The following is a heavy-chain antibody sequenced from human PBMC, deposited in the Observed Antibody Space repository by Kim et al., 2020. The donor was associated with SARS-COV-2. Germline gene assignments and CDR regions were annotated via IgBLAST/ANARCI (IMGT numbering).Heavy chain of an antibody. J-gene: IGHJ6*02. D-gene: IGHD1-26*01. CDR3: ARDQVGANYGMDV. V-gene: IGHV3-33*01. Sequence: YAASVKGRFTISRANSKNTLYLQMNSLRAEDTAVYYCARDQVGANYGMDVWGQGTTVTVSS.